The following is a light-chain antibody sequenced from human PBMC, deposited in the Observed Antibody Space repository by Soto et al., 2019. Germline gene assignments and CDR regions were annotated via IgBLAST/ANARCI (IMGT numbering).Light chain of an antibody. CDR1: SSDVGGYKY. CDR2: DVS. Sequence: QSALTQPRSVSGSPGQSVIISCTGTSSDVGGYKYVSWYQQHPGKAPKLVIYDVSERPSGVPDRFSGSKSGNTASLTISGLQDEDEADYHCCSYAGSSVGVFGGGTKLTVL. CDR3: CSYAGSSVGV. V-gene: IGLV2-11*01. J-gene: IGLJ3*02.